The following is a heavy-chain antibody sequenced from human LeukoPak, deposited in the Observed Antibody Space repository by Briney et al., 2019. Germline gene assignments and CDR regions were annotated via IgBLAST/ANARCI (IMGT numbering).Heavy chain of an antibody. J-gene: IGHJ3*02. D-gene: IGHD6-13*01. CDR2: MNPNSANT. CDR1: GYTFTSYD. V-gene: IGHV1-8*01. Sequence: ASVKVSCKASGYTFTSYDINWVRQATGQGLEWMGWMNPNSANTGYAQKFQGRVTMTRNTSISTAYMELSSLRSEDTAVYYCAILSYSSSWYDWNDAFDIWGQGTMVTVSS. CDR3: AILSYSSSWYDWNDAFDI.